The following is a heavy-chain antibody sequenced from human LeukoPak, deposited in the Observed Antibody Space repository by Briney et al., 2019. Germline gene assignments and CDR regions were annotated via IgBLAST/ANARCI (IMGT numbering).Heavy chain of an antibody. CDR2: ISYDGSNK. V-gene: IGHV3-30-3*01. CDR3: ARDSPRWAFDI. Sequence: GGSLRLSCAASGFTFSSYAMHWVRQAPGKGLEWVAVISYDGSNKYYADSVKGRFTISRDNSKNTLYLQMNSLRAEDTAVYYCARDSPRWAFDIWGQGTMVTVSS. D-gene: IGHD3-3*01. J-gene: IGHJ3*02. CDR1: GFTFSSYA.